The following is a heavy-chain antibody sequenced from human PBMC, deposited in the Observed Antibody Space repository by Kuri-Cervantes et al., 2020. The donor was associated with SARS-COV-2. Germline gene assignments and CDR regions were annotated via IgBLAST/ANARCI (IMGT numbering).Heavy chain of an antibody. CDR3: AKDLGGYDRGAFDI. D-gene: IGHD5-12*01. J-gene: IGHJ3*02. Sequence: GGSLRLSCAASGFTFSSYAMHWVRQAPGKGLEWVAFIRYDGSNKYYADSVKGRFTISRDNSKNTLYLQMNSLRAEDTAVYYCAKDLGGYDRGAFDIWGQGTMVTVSS. CDR2: IRYDGSNK. CDR1: GFTFSSYA. V-gene: IGHV3-30*02.